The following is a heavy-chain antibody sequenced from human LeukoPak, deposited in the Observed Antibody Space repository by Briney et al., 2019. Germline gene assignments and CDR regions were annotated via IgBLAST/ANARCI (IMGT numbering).Heavy chain of an antibody. CDR2: ISGSGGST. CDR3: AKGTTIFLPPFDP. CDR1: GFILNSNH. D-gene: IGHD3-3*01. Sequence: GGSLRLSCTASGFILNSNHMNWVRQAPGKGLEWVSAISGSGGSTYYADSVKGRFTISRDNSKNTLYLQMNSLRAEDTAVYYCAKGTTIFLPPFDPWGQGTLVTVSS. V-gene: IGHV3-23*01. J-gene: IGHJ5*02.